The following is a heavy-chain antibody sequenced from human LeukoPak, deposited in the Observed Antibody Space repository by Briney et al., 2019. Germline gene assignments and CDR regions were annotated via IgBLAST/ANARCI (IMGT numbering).Heavy chain of an antibody. CDR1: GGSISSSSYY. Sequence: SETRSLTCTVSGGSISSSSYYWGWIRQPPGKGLEWIGSIYYSGSTYYNPSLKSRVTISVDTSKNQFSLKLSSVTAADTAVYYCARRSSSWYDAFDIWGQGTMVTVSS. J-gene: IGHJ3*02. V-gene: IGHV4-39*07. CDR2: IYYSGST. D-gene: IGHD6-13*01. CDR3: ARRSSSWYDAFDI.